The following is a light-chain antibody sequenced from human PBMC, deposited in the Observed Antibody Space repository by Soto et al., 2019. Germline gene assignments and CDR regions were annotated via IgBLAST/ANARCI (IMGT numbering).Light chain of an antibody. J-gene: IGLJ1*01. V-gene: IGLV2-14*01. Sequence: QPVLTQPASVSGSPGQSITISCTGTSSDVGGYNYVSWYQQHPGKAPKFMIYDVSNRPSGVSNRFSGSKSGNTASLTISGLQAEDEADYYCSSYPTSNTRQIVFGTGTKLTVL. CDR3: SSYPTSNTRQIV. CDR1: SSDVGGYNY. CDR2: DVS.